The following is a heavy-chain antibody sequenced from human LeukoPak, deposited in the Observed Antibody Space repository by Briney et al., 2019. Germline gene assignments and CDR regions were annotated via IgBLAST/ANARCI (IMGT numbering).Heavy chain of an antibody. CDR1: GFTFSNYW. D-gene: IGHD3-10*01. Sequence: GGSLRLSCAASGFTFSNYWMHWVRQVPGKGLVWASHINSDGRIINYADSVKGRFTISRDNAKNTLYLQMNSLRVEGTAVYYCARLRDYFTHAFDIWGQGTMVTVSS. V-gene: IGHV3-74*01. CDR2: INSDGRII. J-gene: IGHJ3*02. CDR3: ARLRDYFTHAFDI.